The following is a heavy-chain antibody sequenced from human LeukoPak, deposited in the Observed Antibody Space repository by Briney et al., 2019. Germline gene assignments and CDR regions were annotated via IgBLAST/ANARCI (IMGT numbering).Heavy chain of an antibody. CDR2: MSGSGGST. J-gene: IGHJ6*03. Sequence: TGGSLRLSCAASGFTFSSYAMSCVRQAPGKGLEWVSAMSGSGGSTYYADSVKGRFTISRDNSKNTLYLQMNSLRAEDTAVYYCATSTLPWIQPGYYYMDVWGKGTTVTVSS. D-gene: IGHD5-18*01. V-gene: IGHV3-23*01. CDR3: ATSTLPWIQPGYYYMDV. CDR1: GFTFSSYA.